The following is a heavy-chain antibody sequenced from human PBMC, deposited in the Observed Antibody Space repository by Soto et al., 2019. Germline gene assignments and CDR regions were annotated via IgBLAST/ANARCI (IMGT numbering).Heavy chain of an antibody. V-gene: IGHV5-51*01. CDR3: ARRYCSGGSCYYAFDI. J-gene: IGHJ3*02. D-gene: IGHD2-15*01. CDR2: IYPGDSDT. Sequence: PGESLKISCKGSGYSFTSYWIGWVRQMPGKGLELMGIIYPGDSDTRYSPSFQGQVTISADKSISTAYLQWSSLKASDTAMYYCARRYCSGGSCYYAFDIWGQGTLVTVSS. CDR1: GYSFTSYW.